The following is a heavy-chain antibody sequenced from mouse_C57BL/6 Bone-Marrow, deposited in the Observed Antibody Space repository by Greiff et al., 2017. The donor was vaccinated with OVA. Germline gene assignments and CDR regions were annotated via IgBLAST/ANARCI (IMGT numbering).Heavy chain of an antibody. CDR2: IDPSDSYT. J-gene: IGHJ1*03. CDR3: ASSYYYGRSYGYFDV. V-gene: IGHV1-69*01. Sequence: QVQLQQPGAELVMPGASVKLSCKASGYTFTSYWMHWVKQRPGQGLEWIGEIDPSDSYTNYNQKFKGKSTLTVDKSSSTAYMQLSSLTSEDSAVYYCASSYYYGRSYGYFDVWGTGTTVTVSS. CDR1: GYTFTSYW. D-gene: IGHD1-1*01.